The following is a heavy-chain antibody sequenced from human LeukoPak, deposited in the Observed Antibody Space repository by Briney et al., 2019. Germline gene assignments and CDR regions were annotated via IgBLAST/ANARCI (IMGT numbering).Heavy chain of an antibody. CDR2: IYYSGST. Sequence: SETLSLTCTVSGGSISSYYWSWIRQPPGKGLEWIGYIYYSGSTNYNPSLKSRVTISVDTSKNQFSLKLSSVTAADTAVYYCARLIHYDFWSGYSPTFDAFDIWGQGTMVTVPS. J-gene: IGHJ3*02. D-gene: IGHD3-3*01. CDR1: GGSISSYY. V-gene: IGHV4-59*08. CDR3: ARLIHYDFWSGYSPTFDAFDI.